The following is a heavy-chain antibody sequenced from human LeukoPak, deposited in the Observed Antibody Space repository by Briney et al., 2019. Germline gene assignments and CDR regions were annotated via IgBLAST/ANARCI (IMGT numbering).Heavy chain of an antibody. V-gene: IGHV3-66*01. CDR2: IYSGGST. CDR1: GFTVSSNY. D-gene: IGHD6-19*01. Sequence: PGGSLRLSCAASGFTVSSNYMSWVRQAPGKGLEWVSIIYSGGSTYYADSVKGRSIIFRDNSKNTLYLQMNSLRGEDTAVYYCATLRAVAGTEYFQHWGQGTLVTVSS. J-gene: IGHJ1*01. CDR3: ATLRAVAGTEYFQH.